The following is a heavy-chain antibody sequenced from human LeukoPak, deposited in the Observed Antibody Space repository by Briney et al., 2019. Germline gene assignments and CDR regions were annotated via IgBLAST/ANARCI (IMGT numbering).Heavy chain of an antibody. V-gene: IGHV3-9*01. CDR2: ISWNSGSI. D-gene: IGHD3-16*01. CDR3: AKDMGPWGSDAFDI. J-gene: IGHJ3*02. Sequence: GGSLRLSCAASGFTFDDYAMHWVRQAPGKGLEWVSGISWNSGSIGYADSVKGRFTISRDNAKNSLYLQMNSLRAEDTALYYCAKDMGPWGSDAFDIWGQGTMVTVSS. CDR1: GFTFDDYA.